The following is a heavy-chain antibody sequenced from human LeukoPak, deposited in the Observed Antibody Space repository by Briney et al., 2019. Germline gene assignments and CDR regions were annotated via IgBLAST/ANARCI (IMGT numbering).Heavy chain of an antibody. Sequence: PGGSLRLSWAASGFTFSTYSMNWVRQAPGKGLEWVSSISSSSSYIYYADSAKGRFTISRDNAKNSLYLQMNSLRAEDTAVYYCARFALKTPPTDWGQGTLVTVSS. CDR1: GFTFSTYS. CDR3: ARFALKTPPTD. CDR2: ISSSSSYI. V-gene: IGHV3-21*01. J-gene: IGHJ4*02.